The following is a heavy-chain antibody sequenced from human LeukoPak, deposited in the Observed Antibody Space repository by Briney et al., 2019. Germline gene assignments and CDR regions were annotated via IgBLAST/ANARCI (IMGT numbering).Heavy chain of an antibody. CDR1: GLTFSHYA. CDR3: ARAADHDAVDI. Sequence: PGGSLTLSCAPSGLTFSHYAVHWVRQTPGKVLEGVAIISYDGTKKYSADSVKGRFTISRDSSKKTLYLQMNSLRTEDTAVYYCARAADHDAVDIWGQGKLVTVSS. V-gene: IGHV3-30-3*01. J-gene: IGHJ3*02. CDR2: ISYDGTKK.